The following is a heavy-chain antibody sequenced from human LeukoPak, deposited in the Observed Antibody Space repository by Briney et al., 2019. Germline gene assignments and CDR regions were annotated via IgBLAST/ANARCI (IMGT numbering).Heavy chain of an antibody. CDR3: AKDIGSGYDFFDY. J-gene: IGHJ4*02. CDR1: GFTFSSYA. V-gene: IGHV3-23*01. Sequence: PGGSLRLSCAASGFTFSSYAMSWVRQAPGKGLEWVSAISGSGGSTYYADPVKGRFTISRDNSKNTLYLQMNSLRAEDTAVYYCAKDIGSGYDFFDYWGQGTLVTVSS. CDR2: ISGSGGST. D-gene: IGHD5-12*01.